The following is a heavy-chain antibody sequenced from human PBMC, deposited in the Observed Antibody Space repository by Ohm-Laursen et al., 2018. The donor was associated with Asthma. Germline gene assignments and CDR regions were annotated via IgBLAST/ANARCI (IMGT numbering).Heavy chain of an antibody. J-gene: IGHJ4*02. CDR3: ARDSESTPGDY. CDR2: ISYDGSNK. CDR1: GFTFSSYA. V-gene: IGHV3-30-3*01. D-gene: IGHD7-27*01. Sequence: SLRLSCAASGFTFSSYAMHWVRQAPGKGLEWVAVISYDGSNKYYADSVKGRFTISRDNSKNTLYLQMNSLRAEDTAVYYCARDSESTPGDYWGQGTLVTVSS.